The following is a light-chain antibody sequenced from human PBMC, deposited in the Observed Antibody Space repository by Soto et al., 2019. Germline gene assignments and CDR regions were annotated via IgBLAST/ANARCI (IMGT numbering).Light chain of an antibody. CDR1: QSVGSS. CDR2: GAS. Sequence: EIVMTNSPVTLSVSPGERATLSCRASQSVGSSLAWYQRKPGQAPRLLIYGASTRATGIPATFSGSGSGTEFTLTISSLQPDDFGTYYCQQYNSFAWTFGQVTKVDIK. CDR3: QQYNSFAWT. J-gene: IGKJ1*01. V-gene: IGKV3-15*01.